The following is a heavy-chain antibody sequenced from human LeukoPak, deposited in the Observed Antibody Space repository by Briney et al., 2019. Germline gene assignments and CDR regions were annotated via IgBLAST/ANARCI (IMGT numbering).Heavy chain of an antibody. V-gene: IGHV4-39*07. CDR2: IYYSGST. Sequence: SSETLSLTCTVSGGSISSSSYYWGWIRQPPGKGLEWIGSIYYSGSTYYNPSLKSRVTISVDTSKNQFSLKLSSVTAADTAVYYCARAAHPYVWGSYHPFDYWGQGTLVTVSS. J-gene: IGHJ4*02. CDR1: GGSISSSSYY. CDR3: ARAAHPYVWGSYHPFDY. D-gene: IGHD3-16*02.